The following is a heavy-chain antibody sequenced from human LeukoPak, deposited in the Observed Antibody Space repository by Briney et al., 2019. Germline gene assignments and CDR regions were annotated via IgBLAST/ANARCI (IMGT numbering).Heavy chain of an antibody. V-gene: IGHV1-18*01. D-gene: IGHD3-22*01. CDR2: ISAYNGNT. J-gene: IGHJ6*03. CDR1: GYTFTSYG. CDR3: ARVVPYDSSYYMDV. Sequence: GASVKVSCKACGYTFTSYGISWVRQAPGQGLEWMGWISAYNGNTNYAQKLQGRVTMTTDTSTSTAYMELRSLRSDDTAVYYCARVVPYDSSYYMDVWGKGTTVTVSS.